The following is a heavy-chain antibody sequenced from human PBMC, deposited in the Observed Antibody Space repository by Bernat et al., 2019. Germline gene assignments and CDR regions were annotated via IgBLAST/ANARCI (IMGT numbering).Heavy chain of an antibody. J-gene: IGHJ5*02. D-gene: IGHD2-2*01. Sequence: VQLVESGGGVVQPGRSLRLSCAASGFTFSSYGMHWVRQAPGKGLEWVAVISYDGSNKYYADSVKGRFTISRDNSKNTLYLQMNSLRAEDTAVYYCAKDLGYCSSTSCRTRFNWFDPWGQGTLVTVSS. CDR2: ISYDGSNK. V-gene: IGHV3-30*18. CDR1: GFTFSSYG. CDR3: AKDLGYCSSTSCRTRFNWFDP.